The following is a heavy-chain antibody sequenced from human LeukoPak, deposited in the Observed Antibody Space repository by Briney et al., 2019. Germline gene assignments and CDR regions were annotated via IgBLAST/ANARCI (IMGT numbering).Heavy chain of an antibody. CDR2: ISSSGRTI. CDR1: GFTFSSFE. Sequence: PGGSLRLSCAASGFTFSSFEVNWVRQAPGKGLEWVSYISSSGRTIYYADSVKGRFTISRDNAKNSLYLQMNSLGAEDTAVYYCTRDRSGYDRDYWGQGTPVTVSS. CDR3: TRDRSGYDRDY. V-gene: IGHV3-48*03. J-gene: IGHJ4*02. D-gene: IGHD3-22*01.